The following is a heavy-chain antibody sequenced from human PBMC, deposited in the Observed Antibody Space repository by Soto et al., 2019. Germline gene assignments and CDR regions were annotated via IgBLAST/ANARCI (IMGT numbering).Heavy chain of an antibody. CDR1: GGSVSSGSYY. D-gene: IGHD3-3*02. Sequence: PSETLSLTCTVSGGSVSSGSYYWSWIRQPPGKGLEWIGYIYYSGSTNYNPSLKSRVTISVDTSKNQFSLKLSSVTAADTAVYYXARVSPFLQWLTYSCYYGMDVWGQGPTVTVSS. J-gene: IGHJ6*02. V-gene: IGHV4-61*01. CDR2: IYYSGST. CDR3: ARVSPFLQWLTYSCYYGMDV.